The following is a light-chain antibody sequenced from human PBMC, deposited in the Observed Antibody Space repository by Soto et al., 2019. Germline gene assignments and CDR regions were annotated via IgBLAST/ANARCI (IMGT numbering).Light chain of an antibody. J-gene: IGLJ3*02. Sequence: QSALTQPPSASGSPGQSVTISCSGTSSDVGGYNFVSWYQHHPGRAPKLVIYDVNERPSGVPDRFSASKSGNTASLTVSGLQAEDEADYYCSSYAGSKNWVFGGWTKLTVL. V-gene: IGLV2-8*01. CDR3: SSYAGSKNWV. CDR1: SSDVGGYNF. CDR2: DVN.